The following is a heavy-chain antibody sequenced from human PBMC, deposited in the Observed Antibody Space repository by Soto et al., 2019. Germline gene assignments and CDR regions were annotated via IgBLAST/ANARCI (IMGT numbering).Heavy chain of an antibody. CDR3: AREYYYDSSGIYNLISPFEY. V-gene: IGHV3-33*01. D-gene: IGHD3-22*01. CDR1: GFTFSSYG. J-gene: IGHJ4*02. Sequence: GGSLRLSCAASGFTFSSYGMHWVRQAPGKGLEWVAVIWYDGSNKYYADSVKGRFTISRDNSKNTLYLQMNSLRAEDTAVYYCAREYYYDSSGIYNLISPFEYWGQGTLVTVSS. CDR2: IWYDGSNK.